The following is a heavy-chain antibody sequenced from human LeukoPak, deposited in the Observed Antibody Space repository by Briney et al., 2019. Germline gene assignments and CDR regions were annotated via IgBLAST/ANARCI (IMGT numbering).Heavy chain of an antibody. V-gene: IGHV3-48*03. D-gene: IGHD2-2*01. Sequence: GGSLRLSCSASGFTFSSYEMNWVRQAPGKGLEWVSYISSSGGFIYYADSVKGRFTISRDNAKNSLYLQMNSLRAEDTAVYYCARDLSYCTITSCSYYYYGMDVWGQGTTVTVSS. J-gene: IGHJ6*02. CDR2: ISSSGGFI. CDR1: GFTFSSYE. CDR3: ARDLSYCTITSCSYYYYGMDV.